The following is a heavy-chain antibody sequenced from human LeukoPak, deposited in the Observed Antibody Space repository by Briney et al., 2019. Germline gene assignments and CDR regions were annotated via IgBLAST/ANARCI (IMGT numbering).Heavy chain of an antibody. Sequence: PGRSLRLSCAASGFTFSTYAMHWVRQAPGKGLEWVAVISYDGTSKYYADSVKGRFTISRDSSKNTLFLQMNSLRAEDTAVYYCATDRKSVVTTVDYWGQGTLVSVSS. D-gene: IGHD2-21*02. CDR3: ATDRKSVVTTVDY. CDR2: ISYDGTSK. J-gene: IGHJ4*02. V-gene: IGHV3-30*04. CDR1: GFTFSTYA.